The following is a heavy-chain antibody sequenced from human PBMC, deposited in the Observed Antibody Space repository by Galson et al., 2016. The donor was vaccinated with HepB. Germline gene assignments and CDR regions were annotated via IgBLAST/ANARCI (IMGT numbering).Heavy chain of an antibody. V-gene: IGHV2-5*02. Sequence: PALVKPTQTLTLTCTVSGFSLSTSLVGVGWIRQPPGKALEWLAVIYWDDDQRYSPSLKTRLTVTKDTSKKEVVLTMSTMGPADTATYFCAHTSYDKGLCFADWGQGDLVTVSS. D-gene: IGHD2-2*01. CDR2: IYWDDDQ. J-gene: IGHJ4*02. CDR1: GFSLSTSLVG. CDR3: AHTSYDKGLCFAD.